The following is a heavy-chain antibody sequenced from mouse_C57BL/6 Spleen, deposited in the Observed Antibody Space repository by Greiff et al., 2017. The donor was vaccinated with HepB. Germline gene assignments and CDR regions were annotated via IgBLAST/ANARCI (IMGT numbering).Heavy chain of an antibody. CDR3: ARRDDYDCFDY. Sequence: VKLQESGAELVKPGASVKISCKASGYAFSSYWMNWVKQRPGKGLEWIGQIYPGDGDTNYNGKFKGKATLTADKSSSTAYMQLSSLTSEDSAVYFCARRDDYDCFDYWGQGTTLTVSS. CDR2: IYPGDGDT. CDR1: GYAFSSYW. V-gene: IGHV1-80*01. J-gene: IGHJ2*01. D-gene: IGHD2-4*01.